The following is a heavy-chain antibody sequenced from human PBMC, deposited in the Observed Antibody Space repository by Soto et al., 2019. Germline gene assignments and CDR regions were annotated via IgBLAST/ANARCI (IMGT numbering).Heavy chain of an antibody. Sequence: GGSLRLSCAASGFTFSSYAMSWVRQAPGKGLEWVSAISGSGGSTYYADSVKGRFTISRDNSKNTLYLQMNSLRAEDTAVYYCAKDQGAGYYYYGMDVWGQGTTVTVSS. CDR3: AKDQGAGYYYYGMDV. CDR2: ISGSGGST. J-gene: IGHJ6*02. CDR1: GFTFSSYA. V-gene: IGHV3-23*01.